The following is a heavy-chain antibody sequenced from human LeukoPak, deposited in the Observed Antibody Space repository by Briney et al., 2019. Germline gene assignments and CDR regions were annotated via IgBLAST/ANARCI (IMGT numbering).Heavy chain of an antibody. CDR1: GGSISSYY. CDR2: IYYSGTT. D-gene: IGHD4/OR15-4a*01. J-gene: IGHJ4*02. Sequence: SETLSLTCTVSGGSISSYYWTWIRQPPGKGLEWIGYIYYSGTTNYNPSLKSRVTISVDTSKNQFSLDLNSVTTADTAVYYCARVYDYGKFDYWGPGTLITVSS. CDR3: ARVYDYGKFDY. V-gene: IGHV4-59*01.